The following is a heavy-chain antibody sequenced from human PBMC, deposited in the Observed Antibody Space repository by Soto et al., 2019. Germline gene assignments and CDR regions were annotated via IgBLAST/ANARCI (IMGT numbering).Heavy chain of an antibody. CDR3: ARAGPYGDYLNY. CDR2: ISGSGGST. D-gene: IGHD4-17*01. CDR1: GFTFSNYA. Sequence: EVQLLESGGGLVQPGGSLRLSCAASGFTFSNYAMSWVRQAPGKGLEWVAVISGSGGSTYYADSVKGRFTISRDNSMVYVQMNSLRVDDTAVYYCARAGPYGDYLNYWGQGTLVTVSS. V-gene: IGHV3-23*01. J-gene: IGHJ4*02.